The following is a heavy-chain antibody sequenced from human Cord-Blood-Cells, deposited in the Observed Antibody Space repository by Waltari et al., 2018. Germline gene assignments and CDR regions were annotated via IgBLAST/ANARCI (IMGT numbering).Heavy chain of an antibody. CDR1: GCSISSSSYF. V-gene: IGHV4-39*01. D-gene: IGHD2-2*01. Sequence: QLPLPESGPGLGKPSETLSLTCTVSGCSISSSSYFWGRIRQPPGKWLEWIGSTYYSGITYYNPSLKSRVTISVDTSKSQFSLKLSSVTAADTAVDYCAQVVPAAFAFDIWGQGTMVTVSS. J-gene: IGHJ3*02. CDR2: TYYSGIT. CDR3: AQVVPAAFAFDI.